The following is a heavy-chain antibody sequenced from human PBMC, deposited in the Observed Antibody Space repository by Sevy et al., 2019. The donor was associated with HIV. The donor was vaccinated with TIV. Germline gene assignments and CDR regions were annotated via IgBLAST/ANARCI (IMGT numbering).Heavy chain of an antibody. CDR3: GKDQGSAWNPDHLEQ. Sequence: GGSLRLSCVGSGFSFNSFGMHWVRQAPGKGLQWVAFIRYDGTNALNGESVKGRFTISRDRSKNTLYLQMNSLRRDDTAVYFCGKDQGSAWNPDHLEQWGQGTQVTVSS. D-gene: IGHD6-19*01. CDR2: IRYDGTNA. J-gene: IGHJ4*02. CDR1: GFSFNSFG. V-gene: IGHV3-30*02.